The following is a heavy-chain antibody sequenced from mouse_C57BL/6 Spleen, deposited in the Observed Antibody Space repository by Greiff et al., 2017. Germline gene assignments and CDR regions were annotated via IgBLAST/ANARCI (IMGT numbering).Heavy chain of an antibody. CDR1: GYTFTGYW. CDR3: AKGEGTAQVLFDY. J-gene: IGHJ2*01. D-gene: IGHD3-2*02. V-gene: IGHV1-9*01. CDR2: ILPGSGCT. Sequence: QVQLQQSGAELMKPGASVKLSCKATGYTFTGYWIEWVKQRPGHGLEWIGEILPGSGCTNYNEKFKGKATFTADTSSNTAYMQLSSLTTEDSAIYYCAKGEGTAQVLFDYWGQGTTLTVSS.